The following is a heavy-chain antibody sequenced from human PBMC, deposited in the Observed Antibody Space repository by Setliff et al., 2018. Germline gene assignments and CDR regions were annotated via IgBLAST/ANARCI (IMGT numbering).Heavy chain of an antibody. J-gene: IGHJ4*02. V-gene: IGHV4-34*01. CDR3: TRERYFDWFFEY. Sequence: PSETLSLTCTVYGASFSDYYWGWIRQSPGKRPEWIAEINQSGNTNYNPSLQSRVTISIDTSKNQFSLKMSSVTAADTAMYYCTRERYFDWFFEYWGQGTLVTVSS. CDR2: INQSGNT. CDR1: GASFSDYY. D-gene: IGHD3-9*01.